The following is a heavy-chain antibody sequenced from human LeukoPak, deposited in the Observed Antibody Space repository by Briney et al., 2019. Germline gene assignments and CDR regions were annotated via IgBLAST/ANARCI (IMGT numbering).Heavy chain of an antibody. CDR3: AKATRDYYDSSGYYYSGDYYYYYMDV. Sequence: QPGGSLRLSCAASGCTFSSYAMSWVRQAPGKGLEWVSAISGSGGSTYYADPVKGRFTISRDNSKNTLYLQMNSLRAEDTAVYYCAKATRDYYDSSGYYYSGDYYYYYMDVWGKGTTVTVSS. D-gene: IGHD3-22*01. J-gene: IGHJ6*03. CDR2: ISGSGGST. V-gene: IGHV3-23*01. CDR1: GCTFSSYA.